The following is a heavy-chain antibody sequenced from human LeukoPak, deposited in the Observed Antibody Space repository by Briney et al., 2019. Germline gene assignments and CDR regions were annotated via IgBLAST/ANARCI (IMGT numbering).Heavy chain of an antibody. CDR2: IIPILGIA. CDR1: GGTFSSYA. D-gene: IGHD3-3*01. V-gene: IGHV1-69*04. CDR3: ARAPQYYDFWSGPADAFDI. Sequence: SVKVSCKASGGTFSSYAISWVRQAPGQGLEWMGRIIPILGIANYAQKFQGRVTITADKSTSTAYMELSSLRSDDTAVYYCARAPQYYDFWSGPADAFDIWGQGTMVTVSS. J-gene: IGHJ3*02.